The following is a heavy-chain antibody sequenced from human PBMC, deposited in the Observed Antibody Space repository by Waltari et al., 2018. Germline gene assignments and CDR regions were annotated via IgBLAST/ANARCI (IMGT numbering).Heavy chain of an antibody. CDR1: GFTFSSYG. J-gene: IGHJ6*03. Sequence: QVQLVESGGGVVQPGRSLRLSCAASGFTFSSYGMHWVRQAPGKGLEWVAVIWDDGSNKYYADSVKGRFTISRDNSKNTLYLQMNSLRAEDTAMYYCAKGRGNYYYMDVWGKGTTVTVSS. CDR2: IWDDGSNK. CDR3: AKGRGNYYYMDV. V-gene: IGHV3-30*18.